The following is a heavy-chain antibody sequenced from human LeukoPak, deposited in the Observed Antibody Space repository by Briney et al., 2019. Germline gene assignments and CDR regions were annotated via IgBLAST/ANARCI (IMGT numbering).Heavy chain of an antibody. D-gene: IGHD4-17*01. J-gene: IGHJ4*02. CDR1: GFTFSNYA. V-gene: IGHV3-64*01. Sequence: PGGSLRLSCAASGFTFSNYAMHWVRQAPGKGLEYVSAISSNGGSTYYANSVKGRFTISRDNSKNTLYLQMGSLRTEDMAVYYRARAHSVDYGDYRYWGQGTLVTVSS. CDR2: ISSNGGST. CDR3: ARAHSVDYGDYRY.